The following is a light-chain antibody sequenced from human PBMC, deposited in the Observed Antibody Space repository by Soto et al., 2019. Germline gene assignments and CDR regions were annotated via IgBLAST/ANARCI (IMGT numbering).Light chain of an antibody. CDR2: SAS. V-gene: IGKV3-15*01. J-gene: IGKJ4*01. CDR3: QQFET. CDR1: QSIGNF. Sequence: EIVLTQSPAILSLSPGERATLSCRASQSIGNFLAWYQQKPGQPPRLLIYSASTRATGIPARFSGSGSGTEFTLTINRLEPEDFAVYYCQQFETFVGGTKVDI.